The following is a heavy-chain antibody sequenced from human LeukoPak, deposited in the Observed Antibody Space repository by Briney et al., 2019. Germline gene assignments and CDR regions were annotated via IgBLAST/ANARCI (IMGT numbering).Heavy chain of an antibody. CDR1: GFTVDDYA. J-gene: IGHJ4*02. CDR2: ISWNSGSI. CDR3: AKDLYSSSWYHFDY. D-gene: IGHD6-13*01. V-gene: IGHV3-9*03. Sequence: GRSLRLSCAASGFTVDDYAMHWVRQAPGKGLEWVSGISWNSGSIGYADSVKGRFTISRDNAKNSLYLQMNSLRAEEMALYYCAKDLYSSSWYHFDYWGQGTLVTVSS.